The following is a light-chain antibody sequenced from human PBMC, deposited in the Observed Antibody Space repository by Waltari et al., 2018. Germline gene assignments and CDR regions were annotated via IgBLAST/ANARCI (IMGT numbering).Light chain of an antibody. J-gene: IGLJ2*01. CDR2: EVT. CDR1: SSDLGSHNF. V-gene: IGLV2-14*01. Sequence: QSALTQPPSVSGSPRQSLPISCPGTSSDLGSHNFVPWYQHHPEKAPKLLIFEVTNRPSGVSKRFSGSKSGNTASLTISGLQTDDEADYYCSSYRYRRSLVFGGGTKVTVL. CDR3: SSYRYRRSLV.